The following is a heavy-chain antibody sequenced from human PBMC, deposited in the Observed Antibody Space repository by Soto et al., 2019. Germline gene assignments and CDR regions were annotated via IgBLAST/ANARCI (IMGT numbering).Heavy chain of an antibody. CDR2: ISYDESKT. V-gene: IGHV3-30*18. Sequence: QVQLVESGGGVVQPGRSVRLSCAASGFIFRSYGMHWVRQAPGKGLEWVAGISYDESKTYYADSVKGRFTIARDNSKNTLYLQMNNLRAEDTAVYYCAKDGTVSWLQRRGGFDYWGQGTLVTVSS. CDR1: GFIFRSYG. J-gene: IGHJ4*02. CDR3: AKDGTVSWLQRRGGFDY. D-gene: IGHD5-12*01.